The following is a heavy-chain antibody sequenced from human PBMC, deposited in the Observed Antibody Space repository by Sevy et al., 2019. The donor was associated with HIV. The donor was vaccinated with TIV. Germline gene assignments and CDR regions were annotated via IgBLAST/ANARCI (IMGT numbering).Heavy chain of an antibody. D-gene: IGHD3-22*01. CDR3: AKEGGGYYYDSSGLFDY. J-gene: IGHJ4*02. V-gene: IGHV3-23*01. Sequence: GGSLRLSCAASGFTFSSYAMSWVRQAPGKGLEWVSAISGRGYLTYYTDSVKGRFTISRDNSKNTLYLQMNSLRAEDTAVDYCAKEGGGYYYDSSGLFDYWGQGTLVTVSS. CDR2: ISGRGYLT. CDR1: GFTFSSYA.